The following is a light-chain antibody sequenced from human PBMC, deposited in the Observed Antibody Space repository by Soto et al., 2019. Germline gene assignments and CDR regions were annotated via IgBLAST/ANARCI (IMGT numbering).Light chain of an antibody. Sequence: DIQMTQSPSSLSASVGDRVTITCRASQSISSYLNWYQQKPGKAPKLLIYAASSLQSGVPSRFSGSGSGTDFTLSISSLQPEDFATYYYLQSPGTVGQGTKVDIK. CDR1: QSISSY. V-gene: IGKV1-39*01. J-gene: IGKJ1*01. CDR3: LQSPGT. CDR2: AAS.